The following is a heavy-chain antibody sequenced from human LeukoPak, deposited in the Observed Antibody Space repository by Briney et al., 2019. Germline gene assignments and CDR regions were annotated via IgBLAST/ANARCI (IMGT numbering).Heavy chain of an antibody. V-gene: IGHV4-4*07. Sequence: PSETLSLTCTVSGGSISSYYWSWIRQPAGKGLEWIGRIYTSGSTNYNPSLKSRVTITVDTSKNQFSLKLSSVTAADTAVYFCARGLAVSGRSSLDFWGQGTLVTVSS. CDR2: IYTSGST. CDR1: GGSISSYY. D-gene: IGHD6-19*01. CDR3: ARGLAVSGRSSLDF. J-gene: IGHJ4*02.